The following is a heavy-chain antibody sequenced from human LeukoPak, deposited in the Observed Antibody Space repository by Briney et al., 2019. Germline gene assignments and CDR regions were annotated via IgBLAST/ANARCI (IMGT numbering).Heavy chain of an antibody. CDR3: AKLLWFGDPDYMGV. J-gene: IGHJ6*03. CDR2: ISSSGDTI. Sequence: GGSLRLSCAASGFAFSSYEMNWVRQAPGKGLEWVSYISSSGDTIYYADSVKGRFTISRDNSKNTLYLQMNSLRAEDTAVYYCAKLLWFGDPDYMGVWGKGTTVTVSS. CDR1: GFAFSSYE. V-gene: IGHV3-48*03. D-gene: IGHD3-10*01.